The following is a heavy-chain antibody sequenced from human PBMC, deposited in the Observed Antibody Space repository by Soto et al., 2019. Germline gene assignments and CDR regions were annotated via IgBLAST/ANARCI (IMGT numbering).Heavy chain of an antibody. CDR2: IDHSGYT. Sequence: SETLSLTCAVYSGSFSGSYWNWIRQPPGKGREWNGEIDHSGYTNYNPSLKSRVTISVDTSKNQFSLRLTSVTAADTAVYYCARVRDWFDPWGQGTLVTVSS. J-gene: IGHJ5*02. V-gene: IGHV4-34*01. CDR3: ARVRDWFDP. CDR1: SGSFSGSY. D-gene: IGHD3-3*01.